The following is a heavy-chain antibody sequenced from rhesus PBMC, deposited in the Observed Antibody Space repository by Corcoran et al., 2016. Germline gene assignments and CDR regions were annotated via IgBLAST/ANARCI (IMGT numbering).Heavy chain of an antibody. CDR1: GGSISDNYS. CDR2: IYGDSGNP. Sequence: QVQLQESGPGLVKPSETLSLTCAVSGGSISDNYSWNWIRQPPGKGLEWIGKIYGDSGNPYYNPSLKSRVSISKDTSKKQFSRKVSSVTAADTAVFYCARVGISAGHQGDLWGQGLLVTVSA. CDR3: ARVGISAGHQGDL. V-gene: IGHV4S9*01. D-gene: IGHD6-13*01. J-gene: IGHJ4*01.